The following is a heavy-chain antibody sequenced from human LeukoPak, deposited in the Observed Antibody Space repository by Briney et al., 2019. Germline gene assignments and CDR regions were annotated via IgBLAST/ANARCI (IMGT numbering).Heavy chain of an antibody. CDR3: TASRGSGNFIY. J-gene: IGHJ4*02. CDR1: GFTFSSYS. CDR2: IKSKTDGGTT. D-gene: IGHD3-10*01. Sequence: KPGGSLRLSCAASGFTFSSYSMNWVRQAPGKGLEWVGRIKSKTDGGTTDYGAPVKGIFTISRDDSKNTLYLQMNSLKTEDTAIYYCTASRGSGNFIYWGQGTLVTVSS. V-gene: IGHV3-15*01.